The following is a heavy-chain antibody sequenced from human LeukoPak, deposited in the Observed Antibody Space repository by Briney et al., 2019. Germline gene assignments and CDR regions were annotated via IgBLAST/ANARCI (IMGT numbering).Heavy chain of an antibody. Sequence: PSETLSLTCTVSGYSISSGYYWGWIRQPPGKGLEWIGSIYHSGSTYYNPSLKSRVTISVDTSKNQFSLKLSSVTAADTAVYYCVRASTSIAARPSNWFDPWGQGTLVTVSS. CDR2: IYHSGST. D-gene: IGHD6-6*01. J-gene: IGHJ5*02. CDR1: GYSISSGYY. CDR3: VRASTSIAARPSNWFDP. V-gene: IGHV4-38-2*02.